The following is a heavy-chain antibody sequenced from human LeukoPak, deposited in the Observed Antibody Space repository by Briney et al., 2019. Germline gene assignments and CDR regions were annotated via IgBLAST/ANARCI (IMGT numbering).Heavy chain of an antibody. D-gene: IGHD3-10*01. CDR2: ISYDGSNK. J-gene: IGHJ4*02. Sequence: HGGSVTLSCAACGLIFSSYVMHWLRPAPGKGLEGVAAISYDGSNKYYADSVKGRFTISRDNSKNTLYLQMNSLRAEDTAVYYCAKDSGSYYNLIDYWGQGTLVTVSS. CDR1: GLIFSSYV. CDR3: AKDSGSYYNLIDY. V-gene: IGHV3-30*18.